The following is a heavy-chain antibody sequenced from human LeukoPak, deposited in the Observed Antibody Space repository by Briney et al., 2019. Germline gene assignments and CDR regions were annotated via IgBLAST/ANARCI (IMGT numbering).Heavy chain of an antibody. CDR2: IYYSGRT. Sequence: PSETLSLTCTVSGGSMTSHYWSWIRRPPGKGLEYIGHIYYSGRTYYKPSLQSRVTISVDTSKNHFSLRLTSVTAADTAVYYCARLLDNDSSGYPDTFDVWGQGTMVTVSS. CDR3: ARLLDNDSSGYPDTFDV. D-gene: IGHD3-22*01. CDR1: GGSMTSHY. V-gene: IGHV4-59*11. J-gene: IGHJ3*01.